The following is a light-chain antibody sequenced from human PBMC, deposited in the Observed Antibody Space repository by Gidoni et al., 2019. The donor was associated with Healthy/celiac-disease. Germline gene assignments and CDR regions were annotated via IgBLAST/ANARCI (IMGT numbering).Light chain of an antibody. CDR1: SSNIGSNY. CDR2: RNN. Sequence: QSVLTQPPSASGTPGQRVTISCSGSSSNIGSNYVYWYQQLPGTAPKLLIYRNNQRPSGVPDRFSGSKSGTSASLAISGLRPEDKADYYCAAWDDSLSGWVFGGGTKLTVL. CDR3: AAWDDSLSGWV. V-gene: IGLV1-47*01. J-gene: IGLJ3*02.